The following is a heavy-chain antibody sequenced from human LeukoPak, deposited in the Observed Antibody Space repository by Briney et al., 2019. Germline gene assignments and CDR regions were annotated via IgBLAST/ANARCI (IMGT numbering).Heavy chain of an antibody. D-gene: IGHD2-15*01. CDR2: ISYDGSNK. J-gene: IGHJ4*02. CDR1: GFTFSSHW. CDR3: AKQLGYCSGGSCYFPY. Sequence: GGSLRLSCAASGFTFSSHWMSWVRQAPGKGLEWVAVISYDGSNKYYADSVKGRFTISRDNSKNTLYLQMNSLRAEDTAVYYCAKQLGYCSGGSCYFPYWGQGTLVTVSS. V-gene: IGHV3-30*18.